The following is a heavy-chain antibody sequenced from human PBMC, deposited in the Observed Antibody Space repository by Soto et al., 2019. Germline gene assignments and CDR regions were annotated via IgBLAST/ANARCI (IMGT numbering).Heavy chain of an antibody. J-gene: IGHJ6*03. Sequence: SETLSLTRTVSGGSISSGGYYWSWVRQHPGKGLEWIGYIYYSGSTYYNPSLKSRVTISVDTSKNQFSLKLSSVTAADTAVYYCARGLANDYYYYYMDVWGKGTTVTVSS. CDR3: ARGLANDYYYYYMDV. V-gene: IGHV4-31*03. CDR2: IYYSGST. CDR1: GGSISSGGYY.